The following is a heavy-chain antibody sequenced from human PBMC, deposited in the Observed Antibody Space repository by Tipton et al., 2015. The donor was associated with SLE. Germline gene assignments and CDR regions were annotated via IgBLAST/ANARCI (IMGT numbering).Heavy chain of an antibody. CDR2: IYYSGST. CDR1: GGSISSGSYY. V-gene: IGHV4-61*10. D-gene: IGHD2-21*01. Sequence: TLSLTCTVSGGSISSGSYYWSWIRQPAGKGLEWIGYIYYSGSTNYNPSLKSRVTISVDTSKNQFSLKLSSVTAADTAVYYCARGIAVDYWGQGTLVTVSS. CDR3: ARGIAVDY. J-gene: IGHJ4*02.